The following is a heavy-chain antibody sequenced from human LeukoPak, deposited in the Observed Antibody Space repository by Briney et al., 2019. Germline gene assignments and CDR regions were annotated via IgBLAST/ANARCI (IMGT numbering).Heavy chain of an antibody. CDR3: ARGEGGGYDFGY. CDR2: INTGNGNT. V-gene: IGHV1-3*03. Sequence: ASVKVSCKASGYTFTTYAMHWVRQAPGQRLEWMGWINTGNGNTKYSQEFQGRVTITRDTSASTVYMELSSLRSEDTAVYYCARGEGGGYDFGYWGQGTLVTVSS. J-gene: IGHJ4*02. CDR1: GYTFTTYA. D-gene: IGHD5-12*01.